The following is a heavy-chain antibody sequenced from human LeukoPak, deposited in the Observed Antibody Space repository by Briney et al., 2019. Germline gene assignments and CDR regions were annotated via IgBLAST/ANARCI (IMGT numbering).Heavy chain of an antibody. Sequence: PGRSLRVSCAASGFTLSSYGMHWVRQAPGKGLEWVAVISYDGNDKYYADSVKGRFTISRDNSKNTLYLQMNSLRSEDTAVYYCAKGCVSVAYLNYFDSWGQGTLVTVSS. J-gene: IGHJ4*02. D-gene: IGHD6-19*01. CDR1: GFTLSSYG. CDR3: AKGCVSVAYLNYFDS. CDR2: ISYDGNDK. V-gene: IGHV3-30*18.